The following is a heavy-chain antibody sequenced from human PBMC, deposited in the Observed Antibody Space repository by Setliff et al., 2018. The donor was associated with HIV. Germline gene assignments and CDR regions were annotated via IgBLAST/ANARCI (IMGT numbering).Heavy chain of an antibody. CDR2: INHSGST. V-gene: IGHV4-34*01. CDR1: GGSFSGYY. CDR3: ARGTSLPFDCFDL. Sequence: SETLSLTCAVYGGSFSGYYWRWIRQPPGKGLEWIGEINHSGSTNYNPSLKSRVTISVDTSKNQFSLKLSSVTAADTAVYYCARGTSLPFDCFDLWGLGTMVTVSS. J-gene: IGHJ3*01. D-gene: IGHD2-21*01.